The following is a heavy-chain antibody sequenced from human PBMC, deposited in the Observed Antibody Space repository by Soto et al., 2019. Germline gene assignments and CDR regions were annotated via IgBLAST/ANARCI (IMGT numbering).Heavy chain of an antibody. CDR2: ISGSGGST. D-gene: IGHD2-2*01. CDR3: AKDHRPYCSSTSCLFDY. J-gene: IGHJ4*02. V-gene: IGHV3-23*01. CDR1: VFTFSSYA. Sequence: GWSLRLSCAASVFTFSSYAMSWVRQAPGKGLEWVSAISGSGGSTYYADSVKGRFTISRDNSKNTLYLQMNSLRAEDTAVYYCAKDHRPYCSSTSCLFDYWGQGTLVTVSS.